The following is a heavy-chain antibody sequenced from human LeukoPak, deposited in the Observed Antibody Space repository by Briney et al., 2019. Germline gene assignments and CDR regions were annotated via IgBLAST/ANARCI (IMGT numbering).Heavy chain of an antibody. CDR2: IPNDGSSP. CDR3: VRWHLATAGAFN. D-gene: IGHD6-13*01. J-gene: IGHJ4*02. Sequence: PGGSLRLSCAASGFAFSNDWMHWVRQAPGKGLMWVSRIPNDGSSPTYADSVKGRFTISRDNAKNTVYLQMNSLRAEDTAVYYRVRWHLATAGAFNWGQGTLVTVSS. V-gene: IGHV3-74*01. CDR1: GFAFSNDW.